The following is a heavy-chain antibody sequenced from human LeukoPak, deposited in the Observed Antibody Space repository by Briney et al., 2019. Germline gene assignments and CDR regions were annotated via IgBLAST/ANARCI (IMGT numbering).Heavy chain of an antibody. CDR2: INYGGTT. J-gene: IGHJ4*02. CDR1: GFTFSDYY. D-gene: IGHD3-10*01. V-gene: IGHV4-59*05. CDR3: ARYVVYGSGKYYFDY. Sequence: PGGSLRLSCAASGFTFSDYYMSWIRQPPGKELEWLASINYGGTTYYNPSLKSRVTISVDTSKNQFSLRLSSVTAADTAVYLCARYVVYGSGKYYFDYWGQGSLVTVSS.